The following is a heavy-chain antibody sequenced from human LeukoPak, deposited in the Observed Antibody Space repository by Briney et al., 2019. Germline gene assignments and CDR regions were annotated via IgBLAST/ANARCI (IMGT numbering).Heavy chain of an antibody. CDR3: ARFQTPAAINDLDY. V-gene: IGHV5-51*01. D-gene: IGHD2-2*01. CDR2: SYPGDSDT. J-gene: IGHJ4*02. CDR1: GYIFTSYW. Sequence: GESLKISCKCSGYIFTSYWIGWVREMPAKGLGWRGISYPGDSDTRYSPSVQGQVTISADKSISTAYLQWSSLKASDTAMYYCARFQTPAAINDLDYWGQGTLVTVSS.